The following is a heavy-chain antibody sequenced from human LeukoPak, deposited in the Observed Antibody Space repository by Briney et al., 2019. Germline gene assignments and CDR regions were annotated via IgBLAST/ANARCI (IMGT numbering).Heavy chain of an antibody. CDR1: GYTFTSYD. D-gene: IGHD5-24*01. J-gene: IGHJ4*02. Sequence: ASVKVSCKASGYTFTSYDINWVRLATGQGLEWMGWMNPNSGNTGYAQKFQGRVTMTRNTSISTAYMELSSLRSEDTAVYYCARGHGYNLNYYFDYWGQGTLVTVSS. V-gene: IGHV1-8*01. CDR3: ARGHGYNLNYYFDY. CDR2: MNPNSGNT.